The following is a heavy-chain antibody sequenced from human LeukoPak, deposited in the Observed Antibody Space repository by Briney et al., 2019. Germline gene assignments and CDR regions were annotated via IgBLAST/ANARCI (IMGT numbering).Heavy chain of an antibody. J-gene: IGHJ1*01. V-gene: IGHV3-21*01. Sequence: PGGSLRLSCAASGFTFSSYSMNWVRQAPGKGLEWVSSISSSSSYMYYADSVKGRFTISRDNAKNSLYLQMNSLRGEDTAVYYCARSDPQYYYDSSGYSYPLEFFQHSGQGTLVTVSS. D-gene: IGHD3-22*01. CDR3: ARSDPQYYYDSSGYSYPLEFFQH. CDR1: GFTFSSYS. CDR2: ISSSSSYM.